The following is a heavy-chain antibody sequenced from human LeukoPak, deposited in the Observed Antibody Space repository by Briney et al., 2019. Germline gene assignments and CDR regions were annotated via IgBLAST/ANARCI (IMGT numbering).Heavy chain of an antibody. V-gene: IGHV3-21*06. CDR2: ISSSGSYI. D-gene: IGHD6-13*01. CDR3: ARVAEAAAFDS. CDR1: RFTFSSYS. Sequence: GGSLRLSCAASRFTFSSYSMNWVRQAPGKGLEWVSSISSSGSYIYYADSMKGRFTISRDNSKNSLYLQMNSLRAEDTAVYYCARVAEAAAFDSWGQGTLVTVSS. J-gene: IGHJ4*02.